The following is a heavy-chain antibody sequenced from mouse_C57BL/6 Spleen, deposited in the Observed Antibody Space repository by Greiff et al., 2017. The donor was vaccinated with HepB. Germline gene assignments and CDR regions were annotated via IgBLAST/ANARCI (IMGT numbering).Heavy chain of an antibody. V-gene: IGHV1-26*01. CDR1: GYTFTDYY. CDR2: INPNNGGT. J-gene: IGHJ1*03. D-gene: IGHD1-1*01. Sequence: EVQLQQSGPELVKPGASVKISCKASGYTFTDYYMNWVKQSHGKSLEWIGDINPNNGGTSYNQKFKGKATLTVDKSSSTAYMELRSLTSEDSAVYYCVYGSSRYFDVWGTRTTVTVSS. CDR3: VYGSSRYFDV.